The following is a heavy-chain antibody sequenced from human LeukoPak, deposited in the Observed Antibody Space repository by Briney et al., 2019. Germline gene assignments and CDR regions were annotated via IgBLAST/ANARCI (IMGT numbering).Heavy chain of an antibody. D-gene: IGHD3-22*01. CDR1: GYTFTTYA. CDR2: MNPNRGNT. Sequence: ASVKVSCKASGYTFTTYAINWVRQATGQGLEWMGWMNPNRGNTGYEQKFQGRVTMTGNTSISTAYMELSSLRSEDTAVYYCARGYYDTNGYYYRLDSWGQGTLVTVSS. V-gene: IGHV1-8*01. CDR3: ARGYYDTNGYYYRLDS. J-gene: IGHJ4*02.